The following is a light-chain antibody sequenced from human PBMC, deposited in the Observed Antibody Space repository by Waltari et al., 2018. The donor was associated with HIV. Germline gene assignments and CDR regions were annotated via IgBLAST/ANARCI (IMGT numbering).Light chain of an antibody. V-gene: IGKV3-15*01. Sequence: EIVMAQSPATLSVSPGETATVSCRASQSVSNSLAWYQQKHGQAPRLLIYGASTRATGIAARFSGSGSGTDFTLTISSLQSEDFAVYYCQQYSNWPLTFGGGTKVEI. CDR1: QSVSNS. CDR3: QQYSNWPLT. J-gene: IGKJ4*01. CDR2: GAS.